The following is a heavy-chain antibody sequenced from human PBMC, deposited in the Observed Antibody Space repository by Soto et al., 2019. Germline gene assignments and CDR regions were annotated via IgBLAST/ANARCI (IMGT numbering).Heavy chain of an antibody. J-gene: IGHJ4*02. CDR2: INHNNGGK. V-gene: IGHV1-2*02. D-gene: IGHD3-22*01. CDR3: ARDRNFYDSRGYYYS. CDR1: GYTLPGYY. Sequence: SVKISCKASGYTLPGYYMHWVRPAPGQGLEWMGWINHNNGGKNYVQRLQGGVTMTRDTHISKAYMEPSKQRADHTDGHFFARDRNFYDSRGYYYSWGEGTLVTVSS.